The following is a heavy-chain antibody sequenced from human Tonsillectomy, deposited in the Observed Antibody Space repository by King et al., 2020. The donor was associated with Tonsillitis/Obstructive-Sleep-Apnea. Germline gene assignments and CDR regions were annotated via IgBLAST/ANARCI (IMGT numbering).Heavy chain of an antibody. D-gene: IGHD2-2*01. CDR1: GGSISSSSYY. V-gene: IGHV4-39*01. CDR2: IYYSGST. J-gene: IGHJ4*02. Sequence: LQLQESGPGLVKPSETLSLTCTVSGGSISSSSYYWGWIRQPPGKGLEWIGSIYYSGSTYYNPSLKSRVTISVDTSKNQFSLKLSSVTAADTAVYYCARHDSSTSVDYWGQGTLVTVSS. CDR3: ARHDSSTSVDY.